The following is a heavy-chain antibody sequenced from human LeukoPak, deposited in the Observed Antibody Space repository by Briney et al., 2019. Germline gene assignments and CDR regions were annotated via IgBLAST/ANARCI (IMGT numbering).Heavy chain of an antibody. D-gene: IGHD2-2*01. CDR3: ARRRCGTTTSCSVDS. V-gene: IGHV4-30-4*01. CDR1: GGSITSGDYY. J-gene: IGHJ4*02. CDR2: IYYSGST. Sequence: SQTLSLTCTVSGGSITSGDYYWSWIRQPPGKGLVWIGYIYYSGSTYYNPSLKSRVTISVDTSNNQFSLKLSSVTAADTAVYYCARRRCGTTTSCSVDSWGQGTLVTVSS.